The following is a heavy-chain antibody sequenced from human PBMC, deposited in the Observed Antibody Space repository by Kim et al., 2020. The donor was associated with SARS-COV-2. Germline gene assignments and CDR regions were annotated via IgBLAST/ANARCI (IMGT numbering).Heavy chain of an antibody. J-gene: IGHJ4*02. CDR2: ISGSGGST. CDR3: AKGRKVLRYFDWLLLGY. CDR1: GFTFSSYA. D-gene: IGHD3-9*01. V-gene: IGHV3-23*01. Sequence: GASLRLSCAASGFTFSSYAMSWVRQAPGKGLEWVSAISGSGGSTYYADSVKGRFTISRDNSKNTLYLQMNSLRAEDTAVYYCAKGRKVLRYFDWLLLGYWGQGTLVTVSS.